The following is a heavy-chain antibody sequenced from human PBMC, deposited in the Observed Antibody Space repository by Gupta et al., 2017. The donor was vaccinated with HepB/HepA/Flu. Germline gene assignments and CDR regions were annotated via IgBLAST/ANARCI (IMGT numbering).Heavy chain of an antibody. CDR1: GFLFGSYA. V-gene: IGHV3-64*01. D-gene: IGHD5-24*01. CDR2: ISSNGGST. Sequence: EVQLVEPGGALVQLGGSQRLSCAASGFLFGSYAMHWVRQVPGKGLEYVSAISSNGGSTYYANSVKGRLTISRDNSKNTLYLQMGSLRAEDMGVYYCARVEPMAVGAFDIWGQGTMVTVSS. J-gene: IGHJ3*02. CDR3: ARVEPMAVGAFDI.